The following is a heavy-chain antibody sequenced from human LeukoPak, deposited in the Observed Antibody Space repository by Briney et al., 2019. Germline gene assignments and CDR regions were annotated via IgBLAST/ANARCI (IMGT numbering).Heavy chain of an antibody. CDR2: ISGSAGST. J-gene: IGHJ4*02. Sequence: PGGTLRLSCAASGFTFSSYAMSWVRQAPGKGLEWVSTISGSAGSTYYADSVKGRFTISRDNSKNTLYLQMNSLRAEDTAVYYCARVMGRYCSSTSCYVDYWGQGTLVTVSS. CDR3: ARVMGRYCSSTSCYVDY. V-gene: IGHV3-23*01. D-gene: IGHD2-2*01. CDR1: GFTFSSYA.